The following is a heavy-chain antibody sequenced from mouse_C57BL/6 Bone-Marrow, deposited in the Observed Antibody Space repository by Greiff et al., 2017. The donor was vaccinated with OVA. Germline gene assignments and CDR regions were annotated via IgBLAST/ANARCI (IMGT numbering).Heavy chain of an antibody. J-gene: IGHJ4*01. CDR1: GYTFTSYG. Sequence: VHLVESGAELARPGASVKLSCKASGYTFTSYGISWVKQRTGQGLEWIGEIYPRSGNTYYNEKFKGKATLTADKSSSTAYMELRSLTSEDSAVYFCARRLITTVVGAMDYWGQGTSVTVSS. CDR3: ARRLITTVVGAMDY. CDR2: IYPRSGNT. D-gene: IGHD1-1*01. V-gene: IGHV1-81*01.